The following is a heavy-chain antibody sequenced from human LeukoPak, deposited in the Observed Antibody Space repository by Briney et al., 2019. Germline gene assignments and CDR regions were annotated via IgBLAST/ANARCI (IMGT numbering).Heavy chain of an antibody. J-gene: IGHJ5*01. D-gene: IGHD2-2*01. CDR3: AKDRHAPGRYCSSTSRFPFDS. Sequence: GGSLRLSCAASGFTFDDYAMHWVRQAPGKGLEWVSGISGSGGSTYYADSVKGRFTISRDNTKNALYLQMNSLRAEDTAVYYCAKDRHAPGRYCSSTSRFPFDSWGQGTLVTVSS. CDR1: GFTFDDYA. CDR2: ISGSGGST. V-gene: IGHV3-23*01.